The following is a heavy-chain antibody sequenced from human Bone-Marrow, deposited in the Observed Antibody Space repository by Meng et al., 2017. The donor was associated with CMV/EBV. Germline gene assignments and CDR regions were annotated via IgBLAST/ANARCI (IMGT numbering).Heavy chain of an antibody. J-gene: IGHJ5*02. CDR3: ARQLGYCSSTSCYLDNWFDP. CDR2: IKQDGSEK. Sequence: ESLKISCAASGFTFSSYWMSWVRQAPGKGLEWVANIKQDGSEKYYVGSVKGRFTISRDNAKNSLYLQMNSLRAEDTAVYYCARQLGYCSSTSCYLDNWFDPWGQGTLVTVSS. D-gene: IGHD2-2*01. CDR1: GFTFSSYW. V-gene: IGHV3-7*01.